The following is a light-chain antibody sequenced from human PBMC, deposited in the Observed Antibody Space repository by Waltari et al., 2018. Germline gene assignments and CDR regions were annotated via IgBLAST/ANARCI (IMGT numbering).Light chain of an antibody. Sequence: QSALTQPASVSGSPGQSITISCYGTSSDVGFYNYVSWYQQHPGQAPKLMIYDVSQRPSGFADRFSGSKAGNTASLTISGLQAEDEADYYCNSYTGSSSWVFGGGTKVTV. J-gene: IGLJ3*02. CDR1: SSDVGFYNY. CDR3: NSYTGSSSWV. V-gene: IGLV2-14*01. CDR2: DVS.